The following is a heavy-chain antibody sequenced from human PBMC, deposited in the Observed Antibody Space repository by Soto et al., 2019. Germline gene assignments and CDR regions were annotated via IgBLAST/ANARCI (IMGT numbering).Heavy chain of an antibody. CDR2: IYYSGST. D-gene: IGHD6-13*01. V-gene: IGHV4-59*12. J-gene: IGHJ4*02. CDR3: ARGYRQSGYSSSWVFDY. Sequence: SETLSLTCTVSGGSISSYYWSWIRQPPGKGLEWIGYIYYSGSTNYNPSLKSRVTISVDTSKNQFSLKLSSVTAADTAVYFCARGYRQSGYSSSWVFDYWGQGTLVTVSS. CDR1: GGSISSYY.